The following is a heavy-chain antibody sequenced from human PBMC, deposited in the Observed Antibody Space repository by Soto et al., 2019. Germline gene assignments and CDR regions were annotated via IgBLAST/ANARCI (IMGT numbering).Heavy chain of an antibody. CDR1: AYTFTSYG. V-gene: IGHV1-18*04. CDR3: ARDDFWSDYYNYYYYGMDV. CDR2: ISAYNGNT. Sequence: ASVKVSCKASAYTFTSYGISWRRQAPGQRLDWMGWISAYNGNTNYAQKLQGRVTMTTDTSTSTAYMELRSLRSDDTAVYYCARDDFWSDYYNYYYYGMDVWGQGTTVTVSS. J-gene: IGHJ6*02. D-gene: IGHD3-3*01.